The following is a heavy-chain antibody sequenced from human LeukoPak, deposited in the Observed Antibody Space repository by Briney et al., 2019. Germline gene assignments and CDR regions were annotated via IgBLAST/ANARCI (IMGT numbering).Heavy chain of an antibody. CDR3: ARARNWNYAPDY. D-gene: IGHD1-7*01. CDR1: GFTFSSYS. V-gene: IGHV3-21*01. J-gene: IGHJ4*02. CDR2: ISSSSSYI. Sequence: GGSLRLSCAASGFTFSSYSMNWVRQAPGKGLEWVSSISSSSSYIYYADSVKGRFTISRDNAKNSLYLQMNSLRAEDTAVYYCARARNWNYAPDYWGQGTMVTVSS.